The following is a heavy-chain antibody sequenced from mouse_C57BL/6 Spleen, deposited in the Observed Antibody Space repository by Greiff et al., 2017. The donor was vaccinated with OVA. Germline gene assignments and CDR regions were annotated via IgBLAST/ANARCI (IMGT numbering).Heavy chain of an antibody. Sequence: QVQLQQSGPGLVAPSQSLSITCTVSGFSLTSYGVHWVRQPPGKGLEWLVVIWSDGSTTYNSALKSRLSISKDNSKSQVFLKMNSLQTDDTAMYYCARQEDYGIYYAMDYWGQGTSVTVSS. D-gene: IGHD2-4*01. CDR2: IWSDGST. J-gene: IGHJ4*01. CDR3: ARQEDYGIYYAMDY. CDR1: GFSLTSYG. V-gene: IGHV2-6-1*01.